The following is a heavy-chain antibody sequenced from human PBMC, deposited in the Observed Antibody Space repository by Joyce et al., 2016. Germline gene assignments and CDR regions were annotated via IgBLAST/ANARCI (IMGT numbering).Heavy chain of an antibody. CDR1: GYIFTASY. CDR3: AKEGYCSSVTCYGNWFDP. J-gene: IGHJ5*02. V-gene: IGHV1-2*02. D-gene: IGHD2-2*01. CDR2: INPKSGDT. Sequence: QVQLVQSGAEMKKPGASVKVSCSPSGYIFTASYIHWVRQAPGQGLEWMGWINPKSGDTNYAQKFQGRVTMTRDTSISTAYMELSRLRSDDTAVYYCAKEGYCSSVTCYGNWFDPWGQGTLVTVSS.